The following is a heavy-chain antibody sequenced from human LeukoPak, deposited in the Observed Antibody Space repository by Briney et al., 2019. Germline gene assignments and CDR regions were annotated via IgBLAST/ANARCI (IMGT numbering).Heavy chain of an antibody. CDR3: ARPSSGIAAAGGWFDP. CDR2: IYYSGST. Sequence: SETLSLTCTVSGGSISSSSYYWGWIRQPPGKGLEWIGSIYYSGSTYYNPSLKSRVTISVDTSKNQFSLKLSSVTAADTAVYYCARPSSGIAAAGGWFDPWGQGTLVTVSS. D-gene: IGHD6-13*01. V-gene: IGHV4-39*01. J-gene: IGHJ5*02. CDR1: GGSISSSSYY.